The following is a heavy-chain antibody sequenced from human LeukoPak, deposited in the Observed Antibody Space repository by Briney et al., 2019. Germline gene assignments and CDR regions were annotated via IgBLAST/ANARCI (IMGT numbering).Heavy chain of an antibody. Sequence: GASVKVSCKASGYTFTSYGISWVRQAPGQGLEWMGWISAYNGNTNYAQKLQGRVTTTTDTSTSTAYMELRSLRSDDTAVYYCARGPTYYDFWSGYYQYNWFDPWGQGTLVTVSS. CDR3: ARGPTYYDFWSGYYQYNWFDP. J-gene: IGHJ5*02. D-gene: IGHD3-3*01. CDR2: ISAYNGNT. CDR1: GYTFTSYG. V-gene: IGHV1-18*01.